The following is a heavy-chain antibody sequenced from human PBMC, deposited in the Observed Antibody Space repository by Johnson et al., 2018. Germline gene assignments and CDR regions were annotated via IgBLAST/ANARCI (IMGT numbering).Heavy chain of an antibody. CDR2: ISRDSGSM. Sequence: VQLVESGGGLVQPGGSLRLSCVASGFTFDDYGMHWVRQVPGKGLEWVSGISRDSGSMGYADSVKGRFPISRDTAKNSLYLEMNSLRAEDTALYYCAKDKTPSSWSGLGMDVWGQGTSVTVSS. CDR3: AKDKTPSSWSGLGMDV. J-gene: IGHJ6*02. V-gene: IGHV3-9*01. CDR1: GFTFDDYG. D-gene: IGHD6-13*01.